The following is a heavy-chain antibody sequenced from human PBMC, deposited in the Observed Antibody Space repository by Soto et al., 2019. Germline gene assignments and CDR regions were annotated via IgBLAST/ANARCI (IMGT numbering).Heavy chain of an antibody. J-gene: IGHJ6*02. CDR1: GYTFTNYA. CDR3: ASSHTAAAPYGMDV. CDR2: INAGNGNT. D-gene: IGHD6-13*01. V-gene: IGHV1-3*01. Sequence: QVQLVQSGAEVKKPGASVKVSCKASGYTFTNYAMHWVRQAPGQRLEWMGWINAGNGNTKYSQKFQGRVTITRDTSATTAYMELSSLRSEDTAVYYCASSHTAAAPYGMDVWGQGTTVTVSS.